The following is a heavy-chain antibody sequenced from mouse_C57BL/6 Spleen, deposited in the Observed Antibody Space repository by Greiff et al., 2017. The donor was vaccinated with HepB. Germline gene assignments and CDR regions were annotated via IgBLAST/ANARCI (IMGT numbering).Heavy chain of an antibody. Sequence: QVQLQQPGAELVKPGASVKVSCKASGYTFTSYWMHWVKQRPGQGLEWIGRIHPSDSDTNYNQQFKGKATLTVDKSSSTAYMQLSSLTSEDSAVYYCAMGDYDYDSFAYWGQGTLVTVAA. CDR3: AMGDYDYDSFAY. D-gene: IGHD2-4*01. J-gene: IGHJ3*01. CDR1: GYTFTSYW. CDR2: IHPSDSDT. V-gene: IGHV1-74*01.